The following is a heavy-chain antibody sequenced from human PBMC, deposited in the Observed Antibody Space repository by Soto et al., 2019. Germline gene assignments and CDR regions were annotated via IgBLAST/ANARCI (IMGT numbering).Heavy chain of an antibody. V-gene: IGHV3-30*18. Sequence: QVQLVESGGGVVQPGRSLRLSCAASGFTFSSYGMHWVRQAPGKGLEWVAVISYDGSNKYYADSVKGRFTISRDNSKNTLYLQMNSLRDEDTAVYYCAKIKGVGAFDYWGQGTLVTVSS. CDR3: AKIKGVGAFDY. J-gene: IGHJ4*02. CDR1: GFTFSSYG. D-gene: IGHD1-26*01. CDR2: ISYDGSNK.